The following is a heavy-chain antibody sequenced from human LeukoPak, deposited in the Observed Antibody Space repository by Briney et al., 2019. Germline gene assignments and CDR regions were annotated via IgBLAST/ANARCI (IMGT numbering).Heavy chain of an antibody. CDR3: ARVGSSWYYFDY. Sequence: GGSLRLSCAASGLTFSNYDMSWVRQAPGKGLEWVSGISGSGTSTSYADSVKGRFTISRDNSKNTLYLQMNNLRAEDTAVYYCARVGSSWYYFDYWGQGDLVTVSS. V-gene: IGHV3-23*01. J-gene: IGHJ4*02. D-gene: IGHD6-13*01. CDR2: ISGSGTST. CDR1: GLTFSNYD.